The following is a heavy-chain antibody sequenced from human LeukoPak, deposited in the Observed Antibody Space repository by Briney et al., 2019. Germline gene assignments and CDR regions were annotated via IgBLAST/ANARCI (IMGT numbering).Heavy chain of an antibody. CDR2: IYYSGST. Sequence: TSETLSLTCTVSGGSISSYYWSWIRQPPGKGLEWIGYIYYSGSTNYNPSLKSRVTISVDTSKNQFSLKLSSVTAADTAVYYCARVKRSPNYYGSGSSNYYYYYGMDVWGQGTTVTVSS. CDR3: ARVKRSPNYYGSGSSNYYYYYGMDV. V-gene: IGHV4-59*01. CDR1: GGSISSYY. D-gene: IGHD3-10*01. J-gene: IGHJ6*02.